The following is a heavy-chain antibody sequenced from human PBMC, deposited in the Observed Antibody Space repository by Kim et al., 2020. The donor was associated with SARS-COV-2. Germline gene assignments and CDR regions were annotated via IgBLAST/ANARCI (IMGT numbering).Heavy chain of an antibody. D-gene: IGHD3-22*01. Sequence: SLKSRVTISVDTSKNQFSLKVNSVTAADTAVYYCARGPYDGSGFEYFQHWGQGTLVTVSS. V-gene: IGHV4-31*02. CDR3: ARGPYDGSGFEYFQH. J-gene: IGHJ1*01.